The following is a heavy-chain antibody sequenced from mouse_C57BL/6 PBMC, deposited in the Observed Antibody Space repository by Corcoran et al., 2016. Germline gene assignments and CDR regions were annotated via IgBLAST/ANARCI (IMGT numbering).Heavy chain of an antibody. Sequence: QVQLKQSGAELVRPGASVKLSCKASGYTFTDYYINWVKQRPGQGLEWIARIYPGSGNTYYNEKFKGKATLTAEKSSSTAYMQLSSLTSEDSAVYFCAREELPKGYFDVWGTGTTVTVSS. V-gene: IGHV1-76*01. CDR3: AREELPKGYFDV. CDR2: IYPGSGNT. CDR1: GYTFTDYY. D-gene: IGHD1-1*01. J-gene: IGHJ1*03.